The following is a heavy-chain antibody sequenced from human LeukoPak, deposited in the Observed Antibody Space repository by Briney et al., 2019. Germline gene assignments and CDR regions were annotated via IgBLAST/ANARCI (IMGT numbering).Heavy chain of an antibody. Sequence: GGSLRLSCAASGFTFSSYSMNWVRQAPGKGLEWVSYISSSSSTIYYADSVKGRFTISRDNAKNSQYLQMNSLRDEDTAVYYCARDYYYDSSGYGYWGQGTLVTVSS. CDR1: GFTFSSYS. CDR3: ARDYYYDSSGYGY. D-gene: IGHD3-22*01. J-gene: IGHJ4*02. CDR2: ISSSSSTI. V-gene: IGHV3-48*02.